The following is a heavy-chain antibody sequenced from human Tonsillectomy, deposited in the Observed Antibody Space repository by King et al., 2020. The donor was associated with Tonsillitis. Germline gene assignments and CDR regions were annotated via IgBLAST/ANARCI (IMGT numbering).Heavy chain of an antibody. Sequence: VQLVESGGGLIQPGGSLRLSCAASGFTVSSNYMSWVRQAPGKGLEWVSVIYSGGSTYYADSVKGRFTISRDNSKNTLYLQMNSLRAEDTAVYYCARDGLKRARELGTHDAFDIWGQGTMVTVSS. CDR2: IYSGGST. D-gene: IGHD7-27*01. CDR1: GFTVSSNY. CDR3: ARDGLKRARELGTHDAFDI. V-gene: IGHV3-53*01. J-gene: IGHJ3*02.